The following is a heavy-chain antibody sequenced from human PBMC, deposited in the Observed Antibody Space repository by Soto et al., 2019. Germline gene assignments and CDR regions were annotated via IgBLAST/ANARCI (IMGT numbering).Heavy chain of an antibody. CDR2: TYSSGGA. V-gene: IGHV4-39*07. CDR3: XRTRGSAVYFYFYGLDV. CDR1: GASINCNDYS. J-gene: IGHJ6*02. D-gene: IGHD3-10*01. Sequence: SETLSLTCSASGASINCNDYSWAWIRQTPGRGLEWIGNTYSSGGAYYDPSFKSRATISVDASKSQVFLKLTSVTAADTAIYFCXRTRGSAVYFYFYGLDVWGHGTTVTVSS.